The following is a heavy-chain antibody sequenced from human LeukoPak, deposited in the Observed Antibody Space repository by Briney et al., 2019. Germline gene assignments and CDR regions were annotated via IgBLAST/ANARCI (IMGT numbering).Heavy chain of an antibody. Sequence: GGSLRLSCAAPGFTFSSYSMNWDRQAPGKGLEWVSYISSISGTINYADSVKGRFTISGDNARNSLFLQMNSLRAEDTAVYYCARDHNYAFVYWGQGTLVTVSS. CDR1: GFTFSSYS. J-gene: IGHJ4*02. D-gene: IGHD5-18*01. V-gene: IGHV3-48*01. CDR2: ISSISGTI. CDR3: ARDHNYAFVY.